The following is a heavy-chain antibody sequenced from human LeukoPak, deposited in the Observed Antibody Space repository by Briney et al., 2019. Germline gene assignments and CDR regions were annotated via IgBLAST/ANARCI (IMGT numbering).Heavy chain of an antibody. CDR2: IYISGST. Sequence: SETLSLTCTVSGGSVSSGSYYWSWIRQPAGKGLEWLGRIYISGSTNYNPSLESRVTISLDTSKNQFSLKLSSVTAADTAVYYCAREIASGGTWYFDYWGQGTLVTVSS. CDR1: GGSVSSGSYY. J-gene: IGHJ4*02. D-gene: IGHD6-13*01. CDR3: AREIASGGTWYFDY. V-gene: IGHV4-61*02.